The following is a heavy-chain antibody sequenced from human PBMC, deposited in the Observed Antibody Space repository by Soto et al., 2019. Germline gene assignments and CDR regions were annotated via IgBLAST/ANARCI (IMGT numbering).Heavy chain of an antibody. CDR2: IGTAGDT. CDR3: ARGIVVAGYYYMDV. CDR1: GFTFSSYD. Sequence: GGSLRLSCAASGFTFSSYDMHWVRQATGKGLEWVSAIGTAGDTYYPGSVKGRFTISRENAKNFLYLQMNSLRAGDTAVYYCARGIVVAGYYYMDVWGKGTTVTVSS. D-gene: IGHD2-15*01. V-gene: IGHV3-13*01. J-gene: IGHJ6*03.